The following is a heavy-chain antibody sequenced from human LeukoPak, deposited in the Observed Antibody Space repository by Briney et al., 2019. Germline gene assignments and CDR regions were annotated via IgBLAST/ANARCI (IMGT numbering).Heavy chain of an antibody. D-gene: IGHD5-12*01. CDR2: ISSDSATK. Sequence: GGSLRLSCAASGFTFSTSAMSWVRQAPGKGLEWVSYISSDSATKYYADSVKGRFTISRDNAKDSLYLQMNSLRAEDTAVYYCARGDSGSKDWGQGTLVTVSS. CDR1: GFTFSTSA. V-gene: IGHV3-48*01. J-gene: IGHJ4*02. CDR3: ARGDSGSKD.